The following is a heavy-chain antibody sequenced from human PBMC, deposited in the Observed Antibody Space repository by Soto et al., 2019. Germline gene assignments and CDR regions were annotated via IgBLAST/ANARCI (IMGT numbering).Heavy chain of an antibody. CDR2: IYYGGST. CDR1: GGSIVSGGYC. D-gene: IGHD3-22*01. J-gene: IGHJ4*02. V-gene: IGHV4-31*03. CDR3: ARDREYYDSSGLYFDY. Sequence: SETLSLTCTVSGGSIVSGGYCFIGIRQHPWKGLELIGYIYYGGSTYYNPSLKSRATISGDTSRNQFSLKLISVTAADTAVYYCARDREYYDSSGLYFDYWGQGTLVTVSS.